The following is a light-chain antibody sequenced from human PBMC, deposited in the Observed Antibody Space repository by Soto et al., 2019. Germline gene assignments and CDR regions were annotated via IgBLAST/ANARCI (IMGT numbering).Light chain of an antibody. CDR1: QGIGDT. V-gene: IGKV3-15*01. CDR3: HPYYSWPHT. J-gene: IGKJ4*01. CDR2: DTS. Sequence: EVVMTQSPATLSVSPGEGVTLSCRANQGIGDTLSWYQHKPRQTPRLLIYDTSTRAAGGPARCSGSRSGPEFSLTIISLQSEEVSTDYCHPYYSWPHTFGGGTKVESK.